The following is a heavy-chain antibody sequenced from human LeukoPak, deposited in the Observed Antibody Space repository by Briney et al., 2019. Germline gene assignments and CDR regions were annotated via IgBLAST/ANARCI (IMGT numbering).Heavy chain of an antibody. Sequence: GGSLRLSCAASGFTFSSYEMNWVRQAPGKGLEWVSYISSSGSTIYYADSVKGRFTISRDNAKNSLYLQMNSLRAEDTAVYYCARSRGWYPIFDYWGQGTLVTVSS. CDR3: ARSRGWYPIFDY. CDR1: GFTFSSYE. CDR2: ISSSGSTI. J-gene: IGHJ4*02. V-gene: IGHV3-48*03. D-gene: IGHD6-19*01.